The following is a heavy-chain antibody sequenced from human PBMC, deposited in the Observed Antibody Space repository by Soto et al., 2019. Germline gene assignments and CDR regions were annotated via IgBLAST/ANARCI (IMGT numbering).Heavy chain of an antibody. CDR3: AREASSHFDY. Sequence: QLQLQESGSGLVKPSQTLSLTCAVSGGSISSGGYSWSWIRQPPGKALEWLGYIHHSGGPYYSPSLTSRVNISIDRSKNQLSLRLNSVTAADTAVYYCAREASSHFDYWGQGTLVTVSS. J-gene: IGHJ4*02. V-gene: IGHV4-30-2*01. D-gene: IGHD6-19*01. CDR2: IHHSGGP. CDR1: GGSISSGGYS.